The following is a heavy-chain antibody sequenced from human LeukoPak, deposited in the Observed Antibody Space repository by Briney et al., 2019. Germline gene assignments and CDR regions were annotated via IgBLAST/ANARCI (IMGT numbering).Heavy chain of an antibody. CDR1: GGSISSGSYY. Sequence: PSQTLSLTCTVSGGSISSGSYYWSWIRQPAGKGLEWIGRIYTSGSTNYNPSLKSRVTISVDTSKNQFSLKLSSVTAADTAVYYCARDNADYYGSGRSVNWFDPWGQGTLVTVSS. D-gene: IGHD3-10*01. CDR3: ARDNADYYGSGRSVNWFDP. V-gene: IGHV4-61*02. J-gene: IGHJ5*02. CDR2: IYTSGST.